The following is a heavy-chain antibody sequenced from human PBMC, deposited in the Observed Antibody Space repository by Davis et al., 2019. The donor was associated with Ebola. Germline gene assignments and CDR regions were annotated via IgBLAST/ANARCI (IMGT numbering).Heavy chain of an antibody. CDR3: ARDLSRTGDYDFWSGYDGFDP. V-gene: IGHV1-2*04. Sequence: AASVKVSCKASGYTFSGFYIHWARQAPGQGLEWLGWINPNTGGTSLAQRFRGWVTLTRDTSISTAYMALQRLRSDDTAVYYCARDLSRTGDYDFWSGYDGFDPWGQGTLVTVSS. CDR1: GYTFSGFY. D-gene: IGHD3-3*01. CDR2: INPNTGGT. J-gene: IGHJ5*02.